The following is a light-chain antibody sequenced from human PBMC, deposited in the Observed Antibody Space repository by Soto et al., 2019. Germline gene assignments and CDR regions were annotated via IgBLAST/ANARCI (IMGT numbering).Light chain of an antibody. CDR1: QSALLSSNNKND. Sequence: DIVMTQSPDSLAVSLGERATINCMSSQSALLSSNNKNDLAWYQQKPGQPPKLPIYWATTRESGVPDRFSGSGSGTDFTLTISSLQAGDVAVYYCQQYYSTLYTFGHGTKVDIE. J-gene: IGKJ3*01. CDR3: QQYYSTLYT. V-gene: IGKV4-1*01. CDR2: WAT.